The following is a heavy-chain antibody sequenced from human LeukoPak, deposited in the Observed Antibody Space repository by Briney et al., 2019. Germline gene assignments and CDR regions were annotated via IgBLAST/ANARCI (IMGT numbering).Heavy chain of an antibody. Sequence: SGGSLRLSCAASGFTFSSYAMSWVRQAPGKGLEWVSGISGGGGRTYYADSVKGRFTVSRDNAKKMLYLQMNSLRAEDTAVYYCVRDRPSNYYDSSVDAFDIWGRGTMVTVSS. J-gene: IGHJ3*02. D-gene: IGHD3-22*01. V-gene: IGHV3-23*01. CDR2: ISGGGGRT. CDR1: GFTFSSYA. CDR3: VRDRPSNYYDSSVDAFDI.